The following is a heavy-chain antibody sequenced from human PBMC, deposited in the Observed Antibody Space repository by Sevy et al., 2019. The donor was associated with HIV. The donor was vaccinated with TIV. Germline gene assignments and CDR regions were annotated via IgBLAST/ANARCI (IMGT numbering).Heavy chain of an antibody. J-gene: IGHJ3*02. D-gene: IGHD1-26*01. CDR2: VSSDGAFT. CDR1: GFTFNNFA. Sequence: GGSLRLSCAASGFTFNNFAMHWVRLAPGKGPEWVAVVSSDGAFTYYAESVKGRFTVSRDNSKNTVYLQMSSLRTADTALYYCAKACSVSYYSPYDAFDIWGQGTMVTVSS. V-gene: IGHV3-30-3*01. CDR3: AKACSVSYYSPYDAFDI.